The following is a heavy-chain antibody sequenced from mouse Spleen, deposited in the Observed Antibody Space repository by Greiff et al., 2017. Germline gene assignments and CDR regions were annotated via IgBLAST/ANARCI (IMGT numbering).Heavy chain of an antibody. CDR3: ARRTYYYGSSYGYFDV. V-gene: IGHV5-4*01. CDR1: GFTFSSYA. Sequence: EVQLVESGGGLVKPGGSLKLSCAASGFTFSSYAMSWVRQTPEKRLEWVATISDGGSYTYYPDNVKGRFTISRDNAKNNLYLQMSHLKSEDTAMYYCARRTYYYGSSYGYFDVWGTGTTVTVSS. D-gene: IGHD1-1*01. CDR2: ISDGGSYT. J-gene: IGHJ1*03.